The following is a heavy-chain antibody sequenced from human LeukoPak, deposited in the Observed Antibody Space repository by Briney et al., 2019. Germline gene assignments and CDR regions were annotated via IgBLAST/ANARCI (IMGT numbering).Heavy chain of an antibody. CDR1: GFTFSSYA. CDR2: IGGSGATT. Sequence: GGSLRLSCAASGFTFSSYAMSWVRQAPGKGLEWVSAIGGSGATTYYADSVKGRFTISRDNSKNTLYLQMNSLRAEDTAVYYCAKDGVYGSGSYYKVVGAFDIWGQGTMVTVSS. D-gene: IGHD3-10*01. V-gene: IGHV3-23*01. CDR3: AKDGVYGSGSYYKVVGAFDI. J-gene: IGHJ3*02.